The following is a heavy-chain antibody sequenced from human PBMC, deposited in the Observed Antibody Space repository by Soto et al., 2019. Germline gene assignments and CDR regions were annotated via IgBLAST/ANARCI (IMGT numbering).Heavy chain of an antibody. J-gene: IGHJ3*02. CDR3: ARVPIADGDYGEAFGI. D-gene: IGHD4-17*01. Sequence: EVQLVESGGGLVQPGGSLRLSCAAYGFTFSSYSMNWVRQAPGKGLEWVSYISSSSSTIYYADSVKGLFTISRDNAKNSLYVRMNSLRAGDTAENYCARVPIADGDYGEAFGIRGQGTMGTVSS. CDR2: ISSSSSTI. V-gene: IGHV3-48*01. CDR1: GFTFSSYS.